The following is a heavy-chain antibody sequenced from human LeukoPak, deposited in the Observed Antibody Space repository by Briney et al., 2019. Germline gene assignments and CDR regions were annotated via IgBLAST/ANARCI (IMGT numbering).Heavy chain of an antibody. CDR1: GFTFSSYS. CDR3: ARASIAAAGTGAFDI. J-gene: IGHJ3*02. CDR2: ISSSSSYI. V-gene: IGHV3-21*01. D-gene: IGHD6-13*01. Sequence: PGRSLRLSCAASGFTFSSYSMNWVRQAPGKGLEWVSSISSSSSYIYYADSVKGRFTISRDNAKNSLYLQMNSLRAEDTAVHYCARASIAAAGTGAFDIWGQGTMVTVSS.